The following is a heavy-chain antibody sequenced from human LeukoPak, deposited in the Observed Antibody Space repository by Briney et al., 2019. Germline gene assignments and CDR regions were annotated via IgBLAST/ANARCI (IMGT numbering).Heavy chain of an antibody. CDR3: TRDYGDYKLDY. J-gene: IGHJ4*02. CDR1: GFIFCDYA. CDR2: IRSKAYGGTT. D-gene: IGHD4-17*01. Sequence: GGSLRLSCTASGFIFCDYAMSWVRQAPGKGLEWVGFIRSKAYGGTTEYAASVKGRFTISRDDSKSIAYLQMNSLKTEDTAVYYCTRDYGDYKLDYWGQGTLVTVSS. V-gene: IGHV3-49*04.